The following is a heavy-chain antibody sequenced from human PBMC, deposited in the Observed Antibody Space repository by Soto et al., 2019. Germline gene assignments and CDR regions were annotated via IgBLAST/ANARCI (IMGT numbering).Heavy chain of an antibody. D-gene: IGHD3-3*01. CDR3: ARDPTDCWRGDYNWFDP. CDR1: GFTFSSFG. Sequence: QVQLVESGGGVVQPGRSLRLSCVTSGFTFSSFGMHWVRQAPGKGLEWVATIWNDGSDKYYGDSVKGRFTISRDNSNNTLYLQMNSLRADDTAVYYCARDPTDCWRGDYNWFDPWGQGTLVTVSS. J-gene: IGHJ5*02. CDR2: IWNDGSDK. V-gene: IGHV3-33*01.